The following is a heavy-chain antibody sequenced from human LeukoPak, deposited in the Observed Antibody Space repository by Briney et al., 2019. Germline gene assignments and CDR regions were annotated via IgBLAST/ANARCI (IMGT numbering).Heavy chain of an antibody. CDR2: INPNSGGT. D-gene: IGHD2-2*01. J-gene: IGHJ5*02. Sequence: ASVKVSCKASGYTFTGYYMHWVRQAPGQGLEWMGWINPNSGGTNYAQKFQGWVTMTRDTSTSTVYMELSSLRSEDTAVYYCARDGVPAARPSYNWFDPWGQGTLVTVSS. V-gene: IGHV1-2*04. CDR1: GYTFTGYY. CDR3: ARDGVPAARPSYNWFDP.